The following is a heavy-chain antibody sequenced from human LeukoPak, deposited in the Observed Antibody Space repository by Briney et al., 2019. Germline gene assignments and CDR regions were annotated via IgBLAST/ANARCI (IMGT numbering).Heavy chain of an antibody. CDR2: INPSGGST. D-gene: IGHD3-22*01. Sequence: GASVKVSCKASGYTFTSYYMHWVRQAPGQGLEWMGIINPSGGSTNYAQKFQGRVTITTDESTSTAYMELSSLRSEDTAVYYCARTRGRYYDSSGYYPYYFDYWGQGTLVTVSS. CDR1: GYTFTSYY. J-gene: IGHJ4*02. V-gene: IGHV1-46*01. CDR3: ARTRGRYYDSSGYYPYYFDY.